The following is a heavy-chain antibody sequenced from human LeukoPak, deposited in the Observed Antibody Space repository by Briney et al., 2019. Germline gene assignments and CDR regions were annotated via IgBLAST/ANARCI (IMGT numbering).Heavy chain of an antibody. Sequence: SETLSLTSAVYGGSFSGYYWSWIRQPPGKGLEWIGEINHSGSTNYNPSLKSRVTISVDTSKNQFSLKLSSVTAADTAVYYCARTRLLYTVPTAAFDIWGQGTMVTVSS. CDR3: ARTRLLYTVPTAAFDI. D-gene: IGHD4-17*01. J-gene: IGHJ3*02. CDR2: INHSGST. V-gene: IGHV4-34*01. CDR1: GGSFSGYY.